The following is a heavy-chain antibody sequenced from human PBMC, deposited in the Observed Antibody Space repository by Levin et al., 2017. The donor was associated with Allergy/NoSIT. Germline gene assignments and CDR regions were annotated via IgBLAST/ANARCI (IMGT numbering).Heavy chain of an antibody. Sequence: GESLKISCAVSGFTVRSNYMSWVRQAPGRGLEWVSVMYSVGSTYYADSVKGRFTISRDNSKNTLYLQMNSLRAEDTAVYYCARDGVDPALVLYHWGQGTLVTVSS. V-gene: IGHV3-53*01. D-gene: IGHD5-18*01. CDR1: GFTVRSNY. CDR2: MYSVGST. CDR3: ARDGVDPALVLYH. J-gene: IGHJ4*02.